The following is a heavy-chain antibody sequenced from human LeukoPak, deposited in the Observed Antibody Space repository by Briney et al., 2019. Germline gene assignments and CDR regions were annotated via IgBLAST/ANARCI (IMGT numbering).Heavy chain of an antibody. CDR3: AKCPTDYDSLTGYYPFDY. V-gene: IGHV3-23*01. J-gene: IGHJ4*02. D-gene: IGHD3-9*01. CDR1: GFTFSSYA. CDR2: ISGSGGST. Sequence: PGGSLRLSCAASGFTFSSYAMNWVRQAPGKGLEWVSTISGSGGSTYYADSVKGRFTISRDNSKNTLYLQMNSLRTEDTALYYCAKCPTDYDSLTGYYPFDYWGQGTLVTVSS.